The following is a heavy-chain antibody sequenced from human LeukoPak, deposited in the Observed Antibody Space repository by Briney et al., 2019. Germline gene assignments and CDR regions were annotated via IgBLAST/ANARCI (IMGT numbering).Heavy chain of an antibody. CDR2: IYTSGST. CDR3: ARVRDFWGAIGYYYMDV. Sequence: SQTLSLTCTVSGGSISSGSYYWSWIRQPAGKGLEWIGRIYTSGSTNYNPSLKSRVTISVDTSKNQFSLKLSSVTAADTAVYYCARVRDFWGAIGYYYMDVWGKGTTVTVSS. V-gene: IGHV4-61*02. CDR1: GGSISSGSYY. D-gene: IGHD3-3*01. J-gene: IGHJ6*03.